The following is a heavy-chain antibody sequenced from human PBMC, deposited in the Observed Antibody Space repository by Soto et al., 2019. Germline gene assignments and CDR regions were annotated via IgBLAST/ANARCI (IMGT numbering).Heavy chain of an antibody. CDR3: AREDVVYSSSWSLDY. J-gene: IGHJ4*02. D-gene: IGHD6-13*01. CDR1: GYTFTSYY. Sequence: ASVKVSCKASGYTFTSYYMHWVRQAPGQGLEWMGIINPSGGSTSYAQKFQGRVTMTRDTSTITVYMELRRLRSDDTAVYYCAREDVVYSSSWSLDYWGQGSLVTVSS. V-gene: IGHV1-46*01. CDR2: INPSGGST.